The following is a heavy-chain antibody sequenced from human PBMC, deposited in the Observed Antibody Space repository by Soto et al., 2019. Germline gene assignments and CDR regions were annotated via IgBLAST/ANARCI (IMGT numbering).Heavy chain of an antibody. D-gene: IGHD6-6*01. J-gene: IGHJ4*02. CDR2: IYSDGTT. V-gene: IGHV3-53*01. CDR1: GFTVSSNY. CDR3: AILSN. Sequence: GGSLRLSCAASGFTVSSNYMNWVRQAPGKGLEWVSIIYSDGTTSYADSVKGRFTISRDNFKNTLHLQMNSLRAEDTAVCYCAILSNWGQGTLVTVSS.